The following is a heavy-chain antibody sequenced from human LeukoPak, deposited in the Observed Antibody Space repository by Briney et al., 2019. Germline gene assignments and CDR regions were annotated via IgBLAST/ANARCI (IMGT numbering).Heavy chain of an antibody. V-gene: IGHV1-69*13. D-gene: IGHD2-2*01. CDR1: GGTFSSYA. J-gene: IGHJ6*03. CDR3: ARAVMLGYCIYTSCPNYMDV. CDR2: IIPISGTA. Sequence: ASVKVSCKASGGTFSSYAISWVRQAPGQGLEWMGGIIPISGTASYAQNFQGRVTITADESTSTAYMELSSLRSEDTAVYYCARAVMLGYCIYTSCPNYMDVWGKGTTVTVSS.